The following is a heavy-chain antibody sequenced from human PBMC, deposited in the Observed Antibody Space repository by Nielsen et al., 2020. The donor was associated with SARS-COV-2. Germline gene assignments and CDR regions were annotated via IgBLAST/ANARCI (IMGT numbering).Heavy chain of an antibody. V-gene: IGHV1-18*01. J-gene: IGHJ4*02. CDR3: ARGPITMIVVAWGYFDY. Sequence: ASVKVSCKASGYTFTSYGISWVRQAPGQGLEWMGWISAYNGNTSYAQKLQGRVTMTTDTSTSTAYMELRSLRSDDTAVYYCARGPITMIVVAWGYFDYWGQGTLVTVSS. CDR1: GYTFTSYG. CDR2: ISAYNGNT. D-gene: IGHD3-22*01.